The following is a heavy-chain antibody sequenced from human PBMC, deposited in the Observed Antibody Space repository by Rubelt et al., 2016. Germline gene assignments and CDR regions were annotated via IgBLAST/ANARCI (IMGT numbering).Heavy chain of an antibody. CDR1: GFTFSSYA. V-gene: IGHV3-23*01. Sequence: EVQLLESGGGLVQPGGSLRLSCAASGFTFSSYAMSWVRQAPGKGLEWVSAISGSGGSTYYADSVKGRFNSSRDNSKDTLYLQMNSLRAEDTAVYYCAKVPIRTVTSTFDYWGQGTLVTVSS. CDR3: AKVPIRTVTSTFDY. D-gene: IGHD4-17*01. J-gene: IGHJ4*02. CDR2: ISGSGGST.